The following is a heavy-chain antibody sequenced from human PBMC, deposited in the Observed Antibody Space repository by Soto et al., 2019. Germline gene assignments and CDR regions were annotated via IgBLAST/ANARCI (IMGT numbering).Heavy chain of an antibody. D-gene: IGHD3-10*01. CDR2: ISSSSSYI. CDR3: ASYYGSGSYSA. CDR1: GFTFSSYS. Sequence: RGSLRLSCAASGFTFSSYSMNWVRQAPGKGLEWVSSISSSSSYIYYADSVKGRFTISRDNAKNSLYLQMNSLRAEDTAVYYCASYYGSGSYSAWGQGTLVTVSS. V-gene: IGHV3-21*01. J-gene: IGHJ5*02.